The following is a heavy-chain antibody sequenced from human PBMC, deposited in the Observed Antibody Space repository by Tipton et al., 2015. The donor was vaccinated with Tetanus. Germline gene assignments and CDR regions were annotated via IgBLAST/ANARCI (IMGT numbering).Heavy chain of an antibody. CDR3: AGVTAQRTELYFDH. CDR1: GASMSSSSYY. D-gene: IGHD6-13*01. CDR2: IYYSGSS. V-gene: IGHV4-39*01. Sequence: TLSLTCNVSGASMSSSSYYWDWIRQPPGKGLEWIGSIYYSGSSYYNPSLESRVTISLDTSKNRFSLKLTSVTAADAAVYFCAGVTAQRTELYFDHWGQGTLVTVSS. J-gene: IGHJ4*02.